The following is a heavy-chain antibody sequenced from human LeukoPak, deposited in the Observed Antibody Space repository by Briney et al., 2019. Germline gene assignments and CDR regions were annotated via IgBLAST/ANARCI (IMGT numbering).Heavy chain of an antibody. CDR3: ARIVGASDY. Sequence: SETLSLTCTVSGGSISSSSYYWGWIRQPPGKGLEWIGSIYYSGSTYYNPSLKSRVTMSVDTSKNQFSLKLSSVTAADTAVYYCARIVGASDYWGQGTLVTVSS. V-gene: IGHV4-39*01. D-gene: IGHD1-26*01. CDR1: GGSISSSSYY. CDR2: IYYSGST. J-gene: IGHJ4*02.